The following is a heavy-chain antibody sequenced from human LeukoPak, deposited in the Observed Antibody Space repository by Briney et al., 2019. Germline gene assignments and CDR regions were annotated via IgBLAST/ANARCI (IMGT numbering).Heavy chain of an antibody. D-gene: IGHD5-12*01. CDR2: IYTSGST. CDR1: GDSITSGDSY. V-gene: IGHV4-61*02. CDR3: AREYSH. Sequence: PSQTLSLTCSVSGDSITSGDSYWTWIRQPAGRGLEWIGLIYTSGSTKYNPSLKSRINMSLDTSKNQISLQLNSVTAADTAVYYCAREYSHWGQGTLVTVSS. J-gene: IGHJ4*02.